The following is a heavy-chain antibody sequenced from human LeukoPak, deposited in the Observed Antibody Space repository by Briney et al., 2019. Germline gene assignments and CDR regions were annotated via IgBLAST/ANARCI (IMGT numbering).Heavy chain of an antibody. CDR2: MNPKSGDT. CDR3: ARDPRYCSGNTCYTYFDY. D-gene: IGHD2-15*01. Sequence: ASVKVSCKASGYSFTNYDINWVRQATGQGLEWMGWMNPKSGDTGYSQKFQGRVFITRDTSINTAYMELSSLGSDDTAVYYCARDPRYCSGNTCYTYFDYWGQGTLVTVSS. CDR1: GYSFTNYD. J-gene: IGHJ4*02. V-gene: IGHV1-8*03.